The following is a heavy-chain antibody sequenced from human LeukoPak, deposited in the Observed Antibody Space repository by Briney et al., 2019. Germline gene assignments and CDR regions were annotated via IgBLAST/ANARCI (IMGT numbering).Heavy chain of an antibody. D-gene: IGHD2-21*02. V-gene: IGHV1-24*01. J-gene: IGHJ1*01. Sequence: ASVKVSCKVSGYTLTELSMHWVRQAPGKGLEWMGGFDPKDGETIYAQKFQGRVTMTEDTSTDTAYMELSSLRSEDTAVYYCATGPYCGGDCYRAEYFQHWGQGTLVTVSS. CDR2: FDPKDGET. CDR1: GYTLTELS. CDR3: ATGPYCGGDCYRAEYFQH.